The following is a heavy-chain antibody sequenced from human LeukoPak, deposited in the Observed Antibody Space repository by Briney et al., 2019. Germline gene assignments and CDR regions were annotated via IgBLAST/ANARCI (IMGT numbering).Heavy chain of an antibody. V-gene: IGHV1-69*06. CDR1: GGTFSSYA. J-gene: IGHJ5*02. Sequence: SVTVSCKASGGTFSSYAISWVRQAPGQGLEWMGGIIPIFGTANYAQTFRGRVTITADKSTSTAYMELSSLRCEDTAVYYCARVDYGSGSYYNPKNWFDPWGQGTLVTVSS. D-gene: IGHD3-10*01. CDR2: IIPIFGTA. CDR3: ARVDYGSGSYYNPKNWFDP.